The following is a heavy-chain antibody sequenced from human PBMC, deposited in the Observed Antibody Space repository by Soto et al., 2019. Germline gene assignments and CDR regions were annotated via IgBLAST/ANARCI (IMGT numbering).Heavy chain of an antibody. CDR3: ARQNYYSGMDV. CDR1: GYTFTSYG. CDR2: ISAYNGNT. V-gene: IGHV1-18*04. Sequence: ASVKLSCKASGYTFTSYGISCVRQAPGQGPEWMGWISAYNGNTNYAQMLQGRVTMTTDTSTATAYMETRSLRSDDTAVYYCARQNYYSGMDVWGQGTTVTVSS. J-gene: IGHJ6*02.